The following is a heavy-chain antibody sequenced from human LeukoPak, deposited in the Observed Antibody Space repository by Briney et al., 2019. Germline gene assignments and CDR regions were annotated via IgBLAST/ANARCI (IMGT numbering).Heavy chain of an antibody. Sequence: GGSLRLSCAASGFTFNSYWMNWVRQAPGKGLEWVANIKRDGSEKYYVDSVKGRFTISRDNAKNSLDLQMNSLRVEDTAVYYCARGSREWLYVSLDYWGQGTLVTVSS. CDR2: IKRDGSEK. J-gene: IGHJ4*02. CDR1: GFTFNSYW. CDR3: ARGSREWLYVSLDY. D-gene: IGHD3-3*01. V-gene: IGHV3-7*03.